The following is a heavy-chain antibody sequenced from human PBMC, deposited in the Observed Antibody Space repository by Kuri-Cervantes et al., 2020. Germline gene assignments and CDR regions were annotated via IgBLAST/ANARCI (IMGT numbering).Heavy chain of an antibody. Sequence: GGSLRLSCAASGCTFSSYAMHWVRQAPGKGLEWVAVISYDGSYKYYADSVKGRFTISRDNSKNTLYLQMNSLSAEDTAVYYYAKASTGDSSYYYGMDVWGRGTTVTGSS. CDR3: AKASTGDSSYYYGMDV. J-gene: IGHJ6*01. V-gene: IGHV3-30*04. CDR2: ISYDGSYK. CDR1: GCTFSSYA. D-gene: IGHD7-27*01.